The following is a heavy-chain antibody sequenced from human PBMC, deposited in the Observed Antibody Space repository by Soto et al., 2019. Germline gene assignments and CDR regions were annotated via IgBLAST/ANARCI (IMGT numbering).Heavy chain of an antibody. D-gene: IGHD3-3*01. CDR3: ETGNYDFWSGYYFDY. CDR1: GFTFSTYT. Sequence: GGSLRLSCAASGFTFSTYTMHWVRQAPGKGLEWVAVISYDGSSKYYADSVKGRFTVSRDNSKNTLYLQMNSLRAEDTALYYCETGNYDFWSGYYFDYWGQGTLVTVYS. V-gene: IGHV3-30-3*01. J-gene: IGHJ4*02. CDR2: ISYDGSSK.